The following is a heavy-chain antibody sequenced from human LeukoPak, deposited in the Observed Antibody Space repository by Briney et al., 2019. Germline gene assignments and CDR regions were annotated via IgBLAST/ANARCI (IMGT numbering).Heavy chain of an antibody. Sequence: SETLSLTCTVSGGSIISSSYYWGWIRQPPGKGLEWIGSIYYSGSTYYNPSLKSRVTISVDTSKNQFSLKLSSVTAADTAVYYCARASGDSSGYYYALSNDAFDIWGQGTMVTVSS. CDR3: ARASGDSSGYYYALSNDAFDI. V-gene: IGHV4-39*01. CDR2: IYYSGST. D-gene: IGHD3-22*01. J-gene: IGHJ3*02. CDR1: GGSIISSSYY.